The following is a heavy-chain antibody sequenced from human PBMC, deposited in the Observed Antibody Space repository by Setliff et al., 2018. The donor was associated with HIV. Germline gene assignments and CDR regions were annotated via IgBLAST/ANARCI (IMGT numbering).Heavy chain of an antibody. CDR2: IDLDGSEK. CDR1: GFSFNNYW. Sequence: PGGSLRLSCVASGFSFNNYWMCWVRQAPGQGLEWVANIDLDGSEKNYVESVKGRFTISRDNPKNSLYLQMTSLRAEDTAVYYCARDDSNGNTDAFDIWGQGTTVTVSS. J-gene: IGHJ3*02. D-gene: IGHD5-18*01. V-gene: IGHV3-7*03. CDR3: ARDDSNGNTDAFDI.